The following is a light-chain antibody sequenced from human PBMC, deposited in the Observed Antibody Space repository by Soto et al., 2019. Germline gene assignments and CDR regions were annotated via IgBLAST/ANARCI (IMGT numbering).Light chain of an antibody. V-gene: IGKV3-15*01. Sequence: EIVMTQSPATLSVSPGERATLSCRASQSVGSNLAWYQQKPGQAPRLLIYGPSTRATGIPARFSGSGSGTEFTLTISSLQSEDFAVYYCQQYNNWPYTFGQGTKLEIK. CDR1: QSVGSN. CDR2: GPS. CDR3: QQYNNWPYT. J-gene: IGKJ2*01.